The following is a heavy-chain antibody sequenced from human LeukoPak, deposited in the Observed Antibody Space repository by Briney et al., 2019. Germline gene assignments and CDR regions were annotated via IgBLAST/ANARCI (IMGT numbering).Heavy chain of an antibody. Sequence: GGSLRLSCAASGFTFSDYYMSWIRQAPGKGLEWVSYISSGGSTIYYADSVKGRFTISRDNAKNSLYLQMNSLRAEDTAVYYCARDLVVPAANYYYYYGMDVWGQGTTVTVSS. CDR2: ISSGGSTI. V-gene: IGHV3-11*01. CDR1: GFTFSDYY. D-gene: IGHD2-2*01. CDR3: ARDLVVPAANYYYYYGMDV. J-gene: IGHJ6*02.